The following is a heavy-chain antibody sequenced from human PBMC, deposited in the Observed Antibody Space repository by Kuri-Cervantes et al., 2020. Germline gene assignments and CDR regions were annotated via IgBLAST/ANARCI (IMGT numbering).Heavy chain of an antibody. CDR2: ISHTGSA. CDR1: GGSISGYY. Sequence: SGTLSLTCVVPGGSISGYYWGLFRQPQGKGLEWIGGISHTGSATYNPSLESRVTISVDTSKNQYSMNLSSVTAADTAVYYCTRRVGGSSADDWGQGTLVTVSS. D-gene: IGHD6-6*01. CDR3: TRRVGGSSADD. V-gene: IGHV4-34*01. J-gene: IGHJ4*02.